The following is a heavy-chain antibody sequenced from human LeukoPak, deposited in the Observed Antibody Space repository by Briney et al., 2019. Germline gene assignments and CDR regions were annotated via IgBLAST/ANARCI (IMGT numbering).Heavy chain of an antibody. J-gene: IGHJ4*02. Sequence: GGSLRLSCAASGFTFSSYAMSWVRQAPGKGLVWVSRINIDGSSTTNADSVKGRFTISRDNAKNTLYLQMNSLRAEDTAVYYCAKGGKFVQDYWGQGTLVTVSS. D-gene: IGHD1-26*01. CDR2: INIDGSST. CDR1: GFTFSSYA. V-gene: IGHV3-74*03. CDR3: AKGGKFVQDY.